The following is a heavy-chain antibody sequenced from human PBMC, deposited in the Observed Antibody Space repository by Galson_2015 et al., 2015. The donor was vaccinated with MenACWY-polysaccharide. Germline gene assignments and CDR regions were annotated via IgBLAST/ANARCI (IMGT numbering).Heavy chain of an antibody. CDR3: ARERALDPYSSSYYAC. Sequence: SLRLSCAASGFTFSTYWMSWVRQAPGKGLEWVANIKQDGSEKYHVDSVKGRFTVSRDNAKNSVYLQMNSLRAEDTAVYYCARERALDPYSSSYYACWGQGTLVTVSS. V-gene: IGHV3-7*01. CDR1: GFTFSTYW. D-gene: IGHD6-13*01. J-gene: IGHJ4*02. CDR2: IKQDGSEK.